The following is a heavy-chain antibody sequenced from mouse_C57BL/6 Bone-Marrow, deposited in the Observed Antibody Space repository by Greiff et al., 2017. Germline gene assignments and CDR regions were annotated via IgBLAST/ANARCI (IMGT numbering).Heavy chain of an antibody. CDR1: GFNFKDYY. D-gene: IGHD1-1*01. Sequence: EVQLKESGAELVRPGASVKLSCTASGFNFKDYYMHWVKQRPEQGLEWIGRIDPEDGDTEYDPKFQGKATLTADTSSNTAYLQLSSLTSEDTAVYYCSSYDYYGFAYWGQGTLVTVSA. CDR2: IDPEDGDT. CDR3: SSYDYYGFAY. V-gene: IGHV14-1*01. J-gene: IGHJ3*01.